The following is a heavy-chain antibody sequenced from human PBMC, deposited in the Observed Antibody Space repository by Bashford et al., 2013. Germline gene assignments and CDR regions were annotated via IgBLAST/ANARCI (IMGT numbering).Heavy chain of an antibody. V-gene: IGHV3-21*06. J-gene: IGHJ2*01. Sequence: GRFTISRDNAKNSLFLQMNRLTVEDTAIYYCARVGERESWNWDLDLWGRGTLVTVSS. CDR3: ARVGERESWNWDLDL. D-gene: IGHD3-16*01.